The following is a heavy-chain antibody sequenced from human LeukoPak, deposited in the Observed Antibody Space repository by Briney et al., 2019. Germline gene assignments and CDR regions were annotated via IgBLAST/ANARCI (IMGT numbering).Heavy chain of an antibody. V-gene: IGHV4-4*07. D-gene: IGHD4-17*01. CDR1: GGSISRYY. CDR3: AGKMTTVTSSWFDP. CDR2: IYTSGST. J-gene: IGHJ5*02. Sequence: SETLSLTCTVSGGSISRYYWSWIRQPAGKGLEWIGRIYTSGSTNYNPSLKSRVTMSVDTSKNQFSLKLSSVTAADTAVYYCAGKMTTVTSSWFDPWGQGTLVTVSS.